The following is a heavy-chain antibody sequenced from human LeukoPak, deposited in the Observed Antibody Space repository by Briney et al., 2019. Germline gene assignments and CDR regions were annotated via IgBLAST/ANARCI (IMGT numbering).Heavy chain of an antibody. CDR3: AKVAKYYYGPETYYLLEQ. V-gene: IGHV3-7*01. D-gene: IGHD3-10*01. Sequence: GGSLKLSCAASGFTFTTYWMSWVRQAPGKGLEWVANINQDGTEKYYVDSVKGRFTISRDYAKKSLFLQMNSLRVEDTAVYYCAKVAKYYYGPETYYLLEQWGQGTPVTAAS. CDR1: GFTFTTYW. CDR2: INQDGTEK. J-gene: IGHJ1*01.